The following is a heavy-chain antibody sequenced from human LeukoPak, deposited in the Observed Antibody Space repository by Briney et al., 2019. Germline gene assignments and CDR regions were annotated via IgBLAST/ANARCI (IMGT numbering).Heavy chain of an antibody. CDR3: ASDPRSDCSSTSCYVTPPPHYYYGMDV. CDR2: IIPIFGTA. Sequence: ASVKVSCKASGGTFSSYAISWVRQAPGQGLEWMGGIIPIFGTANYAQKFQGRVTITADKSTSTAYMELSSLRSEDTAVYCCASDPRSDCSSTSCYVTPPPHYYYGMDVWGKGTTVTVSS. V-gene: IGHV1-69*06. J-gene: IGHJ6*04. CDR1: GGTFSSYA. D-gene: IGHD2-2*01.